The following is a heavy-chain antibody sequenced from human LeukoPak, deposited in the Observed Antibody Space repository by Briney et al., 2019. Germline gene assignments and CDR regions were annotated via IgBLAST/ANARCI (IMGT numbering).Heavy chain of an antibody. Sequence: GASVKVSCKASGGTLSSYAISWVRQAPGQGLEWMGGIIPIFGTANYAQKFQGRVTITADKSTSTAYMELSSLRSEDTAVYYCARGRWAYSDSSGYSNWFDPWGQGTLVTVSS. D-gene: IGHD3-22*01. CDR2: IIPIFGTA. CDR3: ARGRWAYSDSSGYSNWFDP. J-gene: IGHJ5*02. CDR1: GGTLSSYA. V-gene: IGHV1-69*06.